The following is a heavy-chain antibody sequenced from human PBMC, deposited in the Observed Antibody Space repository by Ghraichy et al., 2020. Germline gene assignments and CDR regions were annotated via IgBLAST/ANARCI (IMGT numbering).Heavy chain of an antibody. V-gene: IGHV4-59*01. D-gene: IGHD3/OR15-3a*01. Sequence: SETLSLSCTVSRASISTNHWNWVRQPPGKGLEWIAYIFDDGSTTYNPSLESRVSISLDMSKNQFSLKLSSVTAADTAVYFCARSLSGLDSGDYWGPGTLVTVSS. CDR1: RASISTNH. CDR3: ARSLSGLDSGDY. CDR2: IFDDGST. J-gene: IGHJ4*02.